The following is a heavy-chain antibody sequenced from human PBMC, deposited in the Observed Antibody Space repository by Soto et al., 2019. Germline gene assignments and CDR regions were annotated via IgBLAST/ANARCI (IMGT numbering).Heavy chain of an antibody. CDR3: ARGGLPGYSSSWYMYYYYGMDV. D-gene: IGHD6-13*01. Sequence: SSETLSLTCTVSGGPISSGGYYWSWIRQHPGKGLEWIGYIYYSGSTYYNPSLKSRVTISVDTSKNQFSLKLSSVTAADTAVYYCARGGLPGYSSSWYMYYYYGMDVWGQGTTVTVSS. CDR2: IYYSGST. CDR1: GGPISSGGYY. J-gene: IGHJ6*02. V-gene: IGHV4-31*03.